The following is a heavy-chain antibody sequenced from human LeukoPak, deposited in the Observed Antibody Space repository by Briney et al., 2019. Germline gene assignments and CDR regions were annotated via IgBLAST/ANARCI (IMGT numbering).Heavy chain of an antibody. CDR2: ISSNGGST. Sequence: TGGSLRLSCAASGYTFSSYAMHWVRQPPGKGLEYVSAISSNGGSTYYANSVKGRFTISRDNSKNTLYLQMGSLRAEDMAVYYCARDHYDSSGYYYTYFDYWGQGTLVTVSS. CDR3: ARDHYDSSGYYYTYFDY. D-gene: IGHD3-22*01. V-gene: IGHV3-64*01. CDR1: GYTFSSYA. J-gene: IGHJ4*02.